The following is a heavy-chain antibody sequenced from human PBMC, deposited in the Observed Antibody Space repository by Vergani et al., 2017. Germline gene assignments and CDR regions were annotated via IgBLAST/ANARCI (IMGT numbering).Heavy chain of an antibody. V-gene: IGHV3-15*01. D-gene: IGHD6-19*01. CDR3: TTDSSSSAWDYYMDV. CDR1: GFTFSGSA. CDR2: IKSKTDGGTT. Sequence: EVQLVESGGGLVQPGGSLKLSCAASGFTFSGSAMHWVRQASGKGLEWVGRIKSKTDGGTTDYAAPVKGRFTISRDDSKNTLYLQMNSLKTEDTAVYYCTTDSSSSAWDYYMDVWGKGTTVTVSS. J-gene: IGHJ6*03.